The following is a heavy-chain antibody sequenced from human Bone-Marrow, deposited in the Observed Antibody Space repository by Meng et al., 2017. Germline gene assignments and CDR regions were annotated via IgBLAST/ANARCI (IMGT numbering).Heavy chain of an antibody. D-gene: IGHD3-22*01. CDR1: GGTFSSYA. CDR3: ASRHMIVVVTDYYYYGMDV. V-gene: IGHV1-69*05. Sequence: SVKVSCKASGGTFSSYAISWVRQAPGQGLEWMGGIIPIFGTANYAQKFQGRVTITTDESTSTAYMELSSLRSEDTAVYYCASRHMIVVVTDYYYYGMDVWGQGTTVTVSS. CDR2: IIPIFGTA. J-gene: IGHJ6*02.